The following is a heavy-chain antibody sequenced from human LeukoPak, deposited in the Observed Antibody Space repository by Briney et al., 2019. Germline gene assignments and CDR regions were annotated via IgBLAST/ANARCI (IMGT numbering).Heavy chain of an antibody. V-gene: IGHV4-59*12. J-gene: IGHJ4*02. CDR3: ARFNSGSYQHYFDY. D-gene: IGHD1-26*01. CDR2: IYSSGNT. CDR1: GGFISSYY. Sequence: PSETLSLTCTVSGGFISSYYWNWLRQTPGKGLEWIGSIYSSGNTNYNPSLKSRVTISVDTSKNQFSLMLTSVTAADTAAYYCARFNSGSYQHYFDYWGQGTLVTVSS.